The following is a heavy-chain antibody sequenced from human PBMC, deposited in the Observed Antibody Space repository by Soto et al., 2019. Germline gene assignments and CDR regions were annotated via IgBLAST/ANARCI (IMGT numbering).Heavy chain of an antibody. V-gene: IGHV4-30-2*01. D-gene: IGHD3-22*01. CDR3: AREYYDSSGSYGMDV. J-gene: IGHJ6*02. Sequence: LSLTCAVSGGSISRGGYSWSWIRQPPGKGLEWIGYIYHSGSTYYNPSLKSRVTISVDRSKNQFSLKLSSVTAADTAVYYCAREYYDSSGSYGMDVWGQGTTVTVSS. CDR2: IYHSGST. CDR1: GGSISRGGYS.